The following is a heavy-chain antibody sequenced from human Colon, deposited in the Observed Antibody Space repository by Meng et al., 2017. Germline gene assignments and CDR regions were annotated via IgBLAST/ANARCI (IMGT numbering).Heavy chain of an antibody. CDR1: GDSISGFY. Sequence: SETLSLTCIVSGDSISGFYWNWIRQSPGKGLEWVGFVLSGGSINYNPSHYCRVTISIDLCKSQFFLKLTSMTAADTAVYYSARVTDLGGARSFDYWGPGTLVTVSS. V-gene: IGHV4-59*01. J-gene: IGHJ4*02. CDR2: VLSGGSI. D-gene: IGHD4/OR15-4a*01. CDR3: ARVTDLGGARSFDY.